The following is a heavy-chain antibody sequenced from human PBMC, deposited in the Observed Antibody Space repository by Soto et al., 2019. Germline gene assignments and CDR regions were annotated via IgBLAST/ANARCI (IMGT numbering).Heavy chain of an antibody. CDR2: ISSNGGST. CDR3: ASSFTVPAAIGY. D-gene: IGHD2-2*02. J-gene: IGHJ4*02. CDR1: GFTFSTYA. Sequence: GGSLRLSCSASGFTFSTYAMHWIRQAPGKGLEYVSGISSNGGSTYYADSVKDRFTVSRDNSKNTLYLQMSSLRSEDTAVYYCASSFTVPAAIGYWGQGTLVTVSS. V-gene: IGHV3-64D*06.